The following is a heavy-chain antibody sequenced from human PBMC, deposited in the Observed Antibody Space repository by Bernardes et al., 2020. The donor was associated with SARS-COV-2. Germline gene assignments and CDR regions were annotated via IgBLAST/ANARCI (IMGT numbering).Heavy chain of an antibody. CDR2: LYGGGTT. CDR1: GGSISSSSYY. J-gene: IGHJ6*02. V-gene: IGHV4-39*01. D-gene: IGHD2-21*02. CDR3: VGSSCGIDCYIGGLRAWDYGMDV. Sequence: SETLSLTCTVSGGSISSSSYYWGWIRQPPGKGLEWIGSLYGGGTTYYNSSLQSRVTKSVDTSKNQFSLRLSSVTAADTAVYYCVGSSCGIDCYIGGLRAWDYGMDVWGQGTTVTVSS.